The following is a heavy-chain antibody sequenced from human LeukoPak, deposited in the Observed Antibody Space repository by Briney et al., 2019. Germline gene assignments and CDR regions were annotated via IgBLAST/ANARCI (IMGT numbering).Heavy chain of an antibody. D-gene: IGHD6-13*01. V-gene: IGHV4-39*01. CDR2: IYYSGSP. CDR1: APSISSGSSY. J-gene: IGHJ4*02. CDR3: ARQPYSSSWYDY. Sequence: SQSLSPTCTVSAPSISSGSSYWGRIRHPPGKGLEWIGSIYYSGSPDNNPSLKSRFTISVDTSKNRFTLKLSSVTAADTAVYYCARQPYSSSWYDYWGQGTLVTVSS.